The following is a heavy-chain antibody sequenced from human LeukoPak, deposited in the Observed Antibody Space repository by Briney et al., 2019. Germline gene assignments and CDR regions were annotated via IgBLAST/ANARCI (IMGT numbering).Heavy chain of an antibody. D-gene: IGHD3-3*01. Sequence: GGSLRLSCAASGFTFSNAWMSWVRQAPGKGLEWVGRIKSKTDGGTTDYAAPVKGRFTISRDDSKNTLYLQMNSLKTGDTAVYYCTTEPSYYDFWSGYYIDYWGQGTLVTVSS. V-gene: IGHV3-15*01. CDR2: IKSKTDGGTT. CDR1: GFTFSNAW. J-gene: IGHJ4*02. CDR3: TTEPSYYDFWSGYYIDY.